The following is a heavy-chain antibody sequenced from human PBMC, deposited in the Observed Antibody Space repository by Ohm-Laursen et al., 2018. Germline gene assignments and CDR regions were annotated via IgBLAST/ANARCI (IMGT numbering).Heavy chain of an antibody. CDR2: INPGGYST. J-gene: IGHJ4*02. Sequence: GVSVKVSCKASGYTFSSHYMHWVRQAPGQGLEWMGIINPGGYSTTYAQKFQGRVTMTRDTSTSTVYMELSSLRSEDTALYYCARDSGVTTSLATLTHDYWGQGTLVTVSS. D-gene: IGHD1-26*01. V-gene: IGHV1-46*01. CDR1: GYTFSSHY. CDR3: ARDSGVTTSLATLTHDY.